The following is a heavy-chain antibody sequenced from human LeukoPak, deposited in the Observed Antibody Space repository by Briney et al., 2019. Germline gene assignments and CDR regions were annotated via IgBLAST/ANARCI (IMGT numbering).Heavy chain of an antibody. CDR2: ISSSGSTI. J-gene: IGHJ4*02. D-gene: IGHD3-10*01. CDR3: AKTERFGLRMPYFDY. CDR1: GFTFTDYY. V-gene: IGHV3-11*01. Sequence: GGSLRLSCAASGFTFTDYYMSWIRQAPGKGLEWVSYISSSGSTIYYADSVKGRFTISRDNAKNSLYLQMNSLRAEDTAVYYCAKTERFGLRMPYFDYWGQGTLVTVSS.